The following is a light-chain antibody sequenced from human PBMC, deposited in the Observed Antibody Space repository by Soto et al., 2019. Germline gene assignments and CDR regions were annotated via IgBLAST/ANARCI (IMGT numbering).Light chain of an antibody. CDR3: QQGLT. CDR1: QDISNY. CDR2: DAS. V-gene: IGKV1-33*01. J-gene: IGKJ5*01. Sequence: DIQMTLSPSSLSASVGDRVTITCQASQDISNYLNWYQQKPGKAPKLLIYDASNLETGVPSRFSGSGSGTDFTFTISSLQPEDIATYYCQQGLTFGQRTRLEIK.